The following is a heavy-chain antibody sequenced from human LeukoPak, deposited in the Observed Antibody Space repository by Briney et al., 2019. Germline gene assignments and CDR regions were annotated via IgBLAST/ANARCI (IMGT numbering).Heavy chain of an antibody. CDR3: ARDSTYSGSYFRPFDY. V-gene: IGHV3-48*03. J-gene: IGHJ4*02. CDR2: ISSSGSTI. CDR1: GFTFSSYE. D-gene: IGHD1-26*01. Sequence: GGSLRPSCAASGFTFSSYEMNWVRQAPGKGLEWVSYISSSGSTIYYADSVKGRFTISRDNAKNSLYLQMNSLRAEDTAVYYCARDSTYSGSYFRPFDYWGQGTLVTVSS.